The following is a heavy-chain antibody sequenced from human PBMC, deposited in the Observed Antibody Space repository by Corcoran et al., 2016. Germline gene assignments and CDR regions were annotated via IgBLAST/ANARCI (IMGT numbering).Heavy chain of an antibody. J-gene: IGHJ4*02. V-gene: IGHV4-39*01. Sequence: QPQLQESGPGLVKPSETLSLTCTVSDVSISSSSNYWGWIRQPPGKGLEWIGSIYYSGTTYYNLSLKSRVTISVDTSKNQFSLKLISVTAADTAVYYCARLRQKWNYGDFDYWGQGTLVTVSS. CDR2: IYYSGTT. CDR3: ARLRQKWNYGDFDY. CDR1: DVSISSSSNY. D-gene: IGHD1-7*01.